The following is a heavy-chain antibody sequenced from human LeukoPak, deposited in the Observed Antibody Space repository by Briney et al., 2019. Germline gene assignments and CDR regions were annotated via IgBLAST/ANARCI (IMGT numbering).Heavy chain of an antibody. V-gene: IGHV4-34*01. J-gene: IGHJ4*02. CDR1: GGSFSGYY. Sequence: SETLSLTCAVYGGSFSGYYWSWIRQPPGKGLDWIGEINHRGSTNYNPSLKSRVTISVDTSKNQFSLKLSSVTAADTAVYYCARGRLLGYCSGGSCYGINYFDYWGQGTLVTVSS. D-gene: IGHD2-15*01. CDR3: ARGRLLGYCSGGSCYGINYFDY. CDR2: INHRGST.